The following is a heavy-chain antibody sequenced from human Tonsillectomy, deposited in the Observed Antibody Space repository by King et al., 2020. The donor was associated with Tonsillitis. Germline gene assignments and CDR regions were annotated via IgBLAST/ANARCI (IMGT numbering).Heavy chain of an antibody. CDR1: GASLSSYY. Sequence: QLQESGPGLVKPSETLSLTCTVSGASLSSYYWSWILQPAEKGLEWFGRIHTIGSTNSNPPLEIRVTMSLYTSKNQFSLKLTSMTAADTAVYYCARDQPVGSTRFDYWGQGILDTVSS. J-gene: IGHJ4*02. CDR3: ARDQPVGSTRFDY. CDR2: IHTIGST. D-gene: IGHD2-2*01. V-gene: IGHV4-4*07.